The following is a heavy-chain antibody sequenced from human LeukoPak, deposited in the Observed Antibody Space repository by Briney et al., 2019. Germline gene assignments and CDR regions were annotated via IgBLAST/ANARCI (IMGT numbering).Heavy chain of an antibody. D-gene: IGHD6-6*01. J-gene: IGHJ3*02. CDR3: ARGPSIAARYDAFDI. Sequence: GGSLRLSCAASGFTFCDYYMSWLRQAPGKGLEWVSYISSSGNTIYYADSVKGRFTISRDKAKNSLYLQVISLRADDTALYYCARGPSIAARYDAFDIWGQGTMVTVSS. CDR2: ISSSGNTI. CDR1: GFTFCDYY. V-gene: IGHV3-11*01.